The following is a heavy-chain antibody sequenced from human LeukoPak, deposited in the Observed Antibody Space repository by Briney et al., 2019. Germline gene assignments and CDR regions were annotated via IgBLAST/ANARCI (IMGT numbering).Heavy chain of an antibody. V-gene: IGHV4-39*01. J-gene: IGHJ6*02. CDR1: GGSISSSSYY. D-gene: IGHD2/OR15-2a*01. CDR2: IYYSGST. Sequence: SETLSLTCTVSGGSISSSSYYWGWIRQPPGKGLEWIGRIYYSGSTYYNPSLKSRVTISVDTSKNQFSLKLSSVTAADTAVYYCATLLGVGYYYYYYGMDVWGQGTTVTVSS. CDR3: ATLLGVGYYYYYYGMDV.